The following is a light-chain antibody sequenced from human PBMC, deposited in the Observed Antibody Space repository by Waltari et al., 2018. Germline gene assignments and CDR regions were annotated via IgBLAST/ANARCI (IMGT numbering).Light chain of an antibody. Sequence: DVQMTQSPSSLSASVRDRVTITCQASHDIDKYLNWYQQKPGKAPRLLIYAASKLESGVPSRFSGSGSGTRFTFTIRSLQPEDIATYYCQEYDNFPSFGGGTRVEIK. CDR2: AAS. CDR3: QEYDNFPS. V-gene: IGKV1-33*01. J-gene: IGKJ4*01. CDR1: HDIDKY.